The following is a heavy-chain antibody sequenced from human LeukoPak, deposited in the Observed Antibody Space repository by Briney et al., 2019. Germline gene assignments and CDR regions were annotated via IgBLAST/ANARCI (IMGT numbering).Heavy chain of an antibody. J-gene: IGHJ4*02. V-gene: IGHV4-4*07. Sequence: SETLSLTCAVSGGSISSYYWSWLRQPAGKGLEWIGRIYTSGSTNYNPSLKSRVTMSVDTSKNQFSLKLSSVTAADTAVYYCASMTAVAGLFDHWGQGTLVTVSS. D-gene: IGHD6-19*01. CDR2: IYTSGST. CDR1: GGSISSYY. CDR3: ASMTAVAGLFDH.